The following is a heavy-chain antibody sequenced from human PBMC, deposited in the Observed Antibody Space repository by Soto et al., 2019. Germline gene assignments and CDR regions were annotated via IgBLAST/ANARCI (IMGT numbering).Heavy chain of an antibody. V-gene: IGHV4-59*01. CDR1: GGSISSYY. Sequence: LSLTCTVSGGSISSYYWSWFRQPPGKGLEWIGYVYFTGAANYNPSLRSRVTMSRDTSKNQFSLNLNSVTAADTATYFCAREGRSTAYLDYWGQGALVTVSS. D-gene: IGHD2-21*02. J-gene: IGHJ4*02. CDR3: AREGRSTAYLDY. CDR2: VYFTGAA.